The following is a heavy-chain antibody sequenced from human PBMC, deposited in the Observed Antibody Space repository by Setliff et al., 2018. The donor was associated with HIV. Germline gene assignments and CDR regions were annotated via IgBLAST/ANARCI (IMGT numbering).Heavy chain of an antibody. CDR1: GFTFSSYS. CDR3: AREPHELRYFDWLLYPAYYYYGMDV. CDR2: ISSSSSTI. J-gene: IGHJ6*02. D-gene: IGHD3-9*01. Sequence: GGSLRLSCAASGFTFSSYSMNWVRQAPGKGLEWISYISSSSSTIYYADSVEGRFTISRDNAKNSLYLQMNSLRAEDTAVYYCAREPHELRYFDWLLYPAYYYYGMDVWGQGTTVTVSS. V-gene: IGHV3-48*01.